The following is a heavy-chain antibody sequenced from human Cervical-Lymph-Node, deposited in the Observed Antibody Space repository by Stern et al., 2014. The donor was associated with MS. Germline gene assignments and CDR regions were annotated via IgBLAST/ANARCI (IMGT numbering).Heavy chain of an antibody. CDR1: GGSISTYY. Sequence: QVQLQESGPGLVKPSETLSLTCTVSGGSISTYYWSWIRQPPGKGLEWIGYVYYTGNTNYNPSLKSRVTISVDTSKNQFSLKVRSVTAADTAIYYCARGETFMGYFFDYWGQGTLVTVSS. CDR2: VYYTGNT. V-gene: IGHV4-59*01. J-gene: IGHJ4*02. CDR3: ARGETFMGYFFDY. D-gene: IGHD3-3*02.